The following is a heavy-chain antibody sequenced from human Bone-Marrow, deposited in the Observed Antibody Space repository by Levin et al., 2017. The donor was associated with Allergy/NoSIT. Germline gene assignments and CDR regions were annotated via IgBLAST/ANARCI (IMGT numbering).Heavy chain of an antibody. Sequence: GGSLRLSCEGSGYSFNTYWIAWVRQMPGKGLELMGIIYPGDSDIRYSPPFQGQVTISADKSINTAYLQWSSLKASDTAMYYCARQGSGYPNWFDPWGQGTMVTVSS. J-gene: IGHJ5*02. D-gene: IGHD3-3*01. CDR3: ARQGSGYPNWFDP. CDR1: GYSFNTYW. CDR2: IYPGDSDI. V-gene: IGHV5-51*01.